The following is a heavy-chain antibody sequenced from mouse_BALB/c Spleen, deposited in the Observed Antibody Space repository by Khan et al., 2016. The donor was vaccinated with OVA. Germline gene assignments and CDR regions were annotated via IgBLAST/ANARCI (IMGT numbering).Heavy chain of an antibody. V-gene: IGHV2-6-7*01. Sequence: VQLQESGPGLAAPSQSLSITCSVSGFSLNDFRVNWVRQPTGEGLEWLGMIWGGGSTDYNSALKSRLSISKDKSKSQAFLKMNSLQTDDTARYYCSRELRLGGFAYWGQGTLVTVSA. D-gene: IGHD1-2*01. CDR1: GFSLNDFR. CDR2: IWGGGST. CDR3: SRELRLGGFAY. J-gene: IGHJ3*01.